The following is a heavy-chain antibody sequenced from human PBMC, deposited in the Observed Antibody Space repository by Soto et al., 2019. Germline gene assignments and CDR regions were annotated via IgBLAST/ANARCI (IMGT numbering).Heavy chain of an antibody. Sequence: QVVLEQSGGEVKKPGASVKVSCKASGYTFSGYSITWVRQAPGQGLEWMGRISGYNGNTNYARTLRGRLTLTTDTATSTAYMELRSLTSDDTAVYYCARDGFCCGAPACPDMDVWGQGTTGTVSS. D-gene: IGHD2-21*01. J-gene: IGHJ6*02. CDR3: ARDGFCCGAPACPDMDV. CDR1: GYTFSGYS. V-gene: IGHV1-18*04. CDR2: ISGYNGNT.